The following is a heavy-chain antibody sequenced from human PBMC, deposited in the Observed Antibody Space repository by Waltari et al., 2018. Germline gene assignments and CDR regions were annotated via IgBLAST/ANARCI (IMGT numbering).Heavy chain of an antibody. CDR2: IYSGGST. J-gene: IGHJ3*02. CDR3: AKDGARGSYGAFDI. D-gene: IGHD1-26*01. CDR1: GFPFSSYA. Sequence: EVQLLESGGGLVQPGGSLRLSCAASGFPFSSYAMSWVRQAPGKGLEWVSVIYSGGSTYYADSVKGRFTISRDNSKNTLYLQMNSLRAEDTAVYYCAKDGARGSYGAFDIWGQGTMVTVSS. V-gene: IGHV3-23*03.